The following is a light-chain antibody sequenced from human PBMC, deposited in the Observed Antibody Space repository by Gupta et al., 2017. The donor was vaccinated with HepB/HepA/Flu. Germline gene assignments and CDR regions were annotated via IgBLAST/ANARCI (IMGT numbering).Light chain of an antibody. Sequence: GDKSVSWYRQKPGQSPELVIYQHNKRPSGIPERFSGSNSGNTATLTIGGTQATDEADFYCQAWDLTTAVFGGGTKLTVL. CDR1: GDKS. V-gene: IGLV3-1*01. CDR2: QHN. J-gene: IGLJ2*01. CDR3: QAWDLTTAV.